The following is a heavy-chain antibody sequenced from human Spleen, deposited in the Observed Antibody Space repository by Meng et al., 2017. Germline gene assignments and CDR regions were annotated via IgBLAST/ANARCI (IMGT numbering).Heavy chain of an antibody. CDR1: GGSISHSSFY. V-gene: IGHV4-39*07. D-gene: IGHD6-13*01. J-gene: IGHJ2*01. Sequence: SETLSLTCTVSGGSISHSSFYWGWIRQPPGKGLEWVGSIYYSGSAYYNPSLKSRVTISVDTSKNQFSLKLTSVTAADTAVYYCASYQQQLVPLWYFDLWGRGTLVTVSS. CDR2: IYYSGSA. CDR3: ASYQQQLVPLWYFDL.